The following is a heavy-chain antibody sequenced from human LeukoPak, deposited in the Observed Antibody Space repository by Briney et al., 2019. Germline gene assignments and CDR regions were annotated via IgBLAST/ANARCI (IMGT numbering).Heavy chain of an antibody. J-gene: IGHJ5*02. CDR1: GGSIISSSYY. D-gene: IGHD6-13*01. CDR3: ARGYHPRSSRWFDP. Sequence: SETLSLTCTVSGGSIISSSYYWGWIRQPPGKGLEWIGSIYYSGSTDYNPSLKSRVTISVDTSKNQFSLKLSSVTAADTAVYYCARGYHPRSSRWFDPWGQGTLVTVSS. V-gene: IGHV4-39*07. CDR2: IYYSGST.